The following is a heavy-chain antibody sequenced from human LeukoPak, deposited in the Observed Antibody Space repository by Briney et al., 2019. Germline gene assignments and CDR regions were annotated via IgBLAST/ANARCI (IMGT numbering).Heavy chain of an antibody. Sequence: SETLSLTCAVYGGSFSGYYWSWIRQPPGKGLEWIGEINHSGSTNYNPSLKSRVTISVDTSKNQFSLKLSSVTAADTAVYYCARSTVVTRYFDYWGQGTLVTVSS. CDR2: INHSGST. CDR1: GGSFSGYY. V-gene: IGHV4-34*01. D-gene: IGHD4-23*01. J-gene: IGHJ4*02. CDR3: ARSTVVTRYFDY.